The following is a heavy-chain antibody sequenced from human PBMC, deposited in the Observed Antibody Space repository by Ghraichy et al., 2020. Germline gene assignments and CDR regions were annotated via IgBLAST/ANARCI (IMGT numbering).Heavy chain of an antibody. CDR1: GYTFTGYY. CDR3: ASSDIRNCPDY. V-gene: IGHV1-2*02. Sequence: ASVKVSCKTSGYTFTGYYMHWARQAPGQGLEWMGWINPKNGGTKYAQKFQGRVTMTKDTSISTAYMELGSLKSDDTAVYYCASSDIRNCPDYWGQGTLITVSS. CDR2: INPKNGGT. D-gene: IGHD5-12*01. J-gene: IGHJ4*02.